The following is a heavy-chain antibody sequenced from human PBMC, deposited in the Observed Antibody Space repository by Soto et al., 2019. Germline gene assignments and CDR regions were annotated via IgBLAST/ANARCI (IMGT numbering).Heavy chain of an antibody. CDR1: GFTFSDHY. J-gene: IGHJ5*02. V-gene: IGHV3-72*01. Sequence: GGSLRLSCAASGFTFSDHYMDWVRQAPGKGLEWVGRTRNKANSYTTEYAASVKGRFTISRDDSKNSLYLQMNSLKTEDTAVYYCAREYYYGSGSYNWFDPWGQGTLVTVSS. CDR3: AREYYYGSGSYNWFDP. CDR2: TRNKANSYTT. D-gene: IGHD3-10*01.